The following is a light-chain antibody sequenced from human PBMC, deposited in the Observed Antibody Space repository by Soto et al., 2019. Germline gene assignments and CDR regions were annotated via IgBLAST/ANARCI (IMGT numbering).Light chain of an antibody. V-gene: IGLV2-11*01. CDR2: DVS. CDR3: CSYAGSYTWV. J-gene: IGLJ3*02. CDR1: SSDVGGYNY. Sequence: QSVRTQPRSVSGSPGHSVTCSCTGTSSDVGGYNYVSWYQQHPGKAPKLMIYDVSKRPSGVPDRFSGSKSGNTASLTISGLQAEDEADYYCCSYAGSYTWVFGGVTKVTVL.